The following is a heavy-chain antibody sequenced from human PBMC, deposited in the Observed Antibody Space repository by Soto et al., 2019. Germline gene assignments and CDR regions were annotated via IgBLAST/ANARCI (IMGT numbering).Heavy chain of an antibody. CDR3: ARESGNTTCFDMDV. D-gene: IGHD1-1*01. V-gene: IGHV1-69*13. CDR2: IIPMFRTA. J-gene: IGHJ6*02. Sequence: ASVKVSCKASGGTFSSYLISWVRQAPGQGLEWMGGIIPMFRTANYPEKFQGRVTITADESSNTSYMELSSLRSEDTAVYYCARESGNTTCFDMDVWGQGTTGTVSS. CDR1: GGTFSSYL.